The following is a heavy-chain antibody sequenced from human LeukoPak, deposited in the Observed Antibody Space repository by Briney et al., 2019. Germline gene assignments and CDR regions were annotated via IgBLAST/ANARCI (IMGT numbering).Heavy chain of an antibody. Sequence: GASVKVSCKASGYTFTGYYMHWVRQAPGQGLEWMGWINPNSGGTNYAQKFQGRVTMTRDTSISTAYMEPSRLRSDDTAVYYCARGLGTVAGRGDYWGQGTLVTVSS. D-gene: IGHD6-19*01. J-gene: IGHJ4*02. V-gene: IGHV1-2*02. CDR2: INPNSGGT. CDR1: GYTFTGYY. CDR3: ARGLGTVAGRGDY.